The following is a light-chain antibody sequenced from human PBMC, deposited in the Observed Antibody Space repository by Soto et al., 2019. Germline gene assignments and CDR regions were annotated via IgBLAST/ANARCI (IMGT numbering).Light chain of an antibody. V-gene: IGKV3-20*01. CDR1: QSVNSNY. CDR3: QQYDESFRT. Sequence: EIVLTQSPGTLSLSPGERATLSCRASQSVNSNYLAWYQQKPGQSPRVLMYGTSNRATGIPDRLSGSGSGTDFTLTISSLEPEDFAVYYCQQYDESFRTFGQGTKVEI. J-gene: IGKJ1*01. CDR2: GTS.